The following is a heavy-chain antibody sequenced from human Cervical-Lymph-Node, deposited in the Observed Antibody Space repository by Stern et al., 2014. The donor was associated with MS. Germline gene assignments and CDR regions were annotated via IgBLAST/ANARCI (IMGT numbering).Heavy chain of an antibody. D-gene: IGHD3-10*01. CDR2: ISTTNGDT. J-gene: IGHJ6*02. CDR3: ARGVAYYYYGMDV. CDR1: GYTFTNYG. Sequence: QVQLVQSGAEVKKPGASVKVSCKPSGYTFTNYGVSWVRQAPGQGLEWMGWISTTNGDTKYAQNLQGRVTMTTDTSTATVYMELRGLRSDDTAVYYCARGVAYYYYGMDVWGQGTTVTVSS. V-gene: IGHV1-18*01.